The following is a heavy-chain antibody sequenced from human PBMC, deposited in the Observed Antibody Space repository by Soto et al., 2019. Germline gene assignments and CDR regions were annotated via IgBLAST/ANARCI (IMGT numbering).Heavy chain of an antibody. CDR2: INPNSGGT. Sequence: ASVKVSCKASGYTFTGYYMHWVRQAPGQGLEWMGWINPNSGGTNYAQKFQGWVTMTRDTSKNQFSLRLSSVTAADTAIYYCATRITVFGLLIPPFDPWGQGTQVTVSS. CDR3: ATRITVFGLLIPPFDP. CDR1: GYTFTGYY. J-gene: IGHJ5*02. D-gene: IGHD3-3*01. V-gene: IGHV1-2*04.